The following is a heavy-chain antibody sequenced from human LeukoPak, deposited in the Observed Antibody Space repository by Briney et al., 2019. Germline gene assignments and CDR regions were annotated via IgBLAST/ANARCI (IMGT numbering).Heavy chain of an antibody. D-gene: IGHD1-14*01. CDR3: ARSRTPYYYYMDV. CDR2: IYYSGST. Sequence: SETLSLTCTVSGGSISSHYWSWIRQPPGKGLEWIGYIYYSGSTNYNPSLKSRVTISVDTSKNQSSLKLSSVTAADTAVYYCARSRTPYYYYMDVWGKGTTVTVSS. CDR1: GGSISSHY. J-gene: IGHJ6*03. V-gene: IGHV4-59*11.